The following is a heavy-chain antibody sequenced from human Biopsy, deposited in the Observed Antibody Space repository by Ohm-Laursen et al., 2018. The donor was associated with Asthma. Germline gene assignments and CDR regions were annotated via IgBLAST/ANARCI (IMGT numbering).Heavy chain of an antibody. J-gene: IGHJ4*02. D-gene: IGHD3-3*01. CDR2: ISSGGGSR. CDR3: ARFVQAEEGVF. V-gene: IGHV3-23*01. CDR1: GFRFSDYG. Sequence: SLRLSCSASGFRFSDYGMNWVRQAPGKGLEWVASISSGGGSRDYADSMEGRFTISRDNYNMVFLHMNYLRAEDTAIYYCARFVQAEEGVFWGQGTLVTVSS.